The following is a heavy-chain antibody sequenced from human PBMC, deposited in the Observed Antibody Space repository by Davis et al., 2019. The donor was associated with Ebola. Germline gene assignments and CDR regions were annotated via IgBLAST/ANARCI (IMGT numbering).Heavy chain of an antibody. V-gene: IGHV3-48*04. CDR1: GSSFSSYG. Sequence: GESLKISCVASGSSFSSYGMTWVRQAPGKGLEWLGYISSNSDTTYYADSVRGRSIISSDNDKNSVLLQMDRMTRDDAGVYYCETEATMVYWGQGVLVTVSS. D-gene: IGHD4/OR15-4a*01. CDR2: ISSNSDTT. CDR3: ETEATMVY. J-gene: IGHJ4*02.